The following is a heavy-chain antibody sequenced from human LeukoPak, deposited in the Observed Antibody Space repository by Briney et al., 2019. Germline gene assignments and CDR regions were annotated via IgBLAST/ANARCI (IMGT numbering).Heavy chain of an antibody. Sequence: QPGGSLRLSCAASGFTFNNYAMTWVRQAPGKGPEWVSTISGRGTATAYADSVKGRFTISRDNSKNTLYLQMNSLRVEDTAVYYCAKTLSSYGGSDYWGQGTLVTVSS. CDR1: GFTFNNYA. V-gene: IGHV3-23*01. CDR3: AKTLSSYGGSDY. CDR2: ISGRGTAT. D-gene: IGHD4-23*01. J-gene: IGHJ4*02.